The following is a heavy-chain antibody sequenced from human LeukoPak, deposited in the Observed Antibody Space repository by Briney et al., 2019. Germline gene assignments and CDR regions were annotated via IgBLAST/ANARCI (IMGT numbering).Heavy chain of an antibody. CDR2: VYYSGNT. CDR1: GGSISGSNYY. D-gene: IGHD6-13*01. Sequence: PSETLSLTCTVSGGSISGSNYYWGWIRQPPGKGLECIGSVYYSGNTYYNPSLKSRVTISVDTSKNQFSLKLSSVTAADTAVYYCARAVTSSSSWYKWVNWFDPWGQGTLVTVSS. J-gene: IGHJ5*02. V-gene: IGHV4-39*07. CDR3: ARAVTSSSSWYKWVNWFDP.